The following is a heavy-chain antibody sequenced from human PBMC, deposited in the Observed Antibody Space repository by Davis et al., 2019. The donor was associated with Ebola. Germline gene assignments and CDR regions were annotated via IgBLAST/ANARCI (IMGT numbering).Heavy chain of an antibody. CDR2: VILKSGTT. CDR1: GYTFTDYN. Sequence: APVKVSCKASGYTFTDYNIHWMRQAPGQGLEWLGRVILKSGTTYYADSVKGRFTISRDNSKNTLFLQMNSLRAEDSGTYYCAKRSPYRDFDYWGQGTLVTVSS. V-gene: IGHV1/OR15-1*04. CDR3: AKRSPYRDFDY. D-gene: IGHD1-14*01. J-gene: IGHJ4*02.